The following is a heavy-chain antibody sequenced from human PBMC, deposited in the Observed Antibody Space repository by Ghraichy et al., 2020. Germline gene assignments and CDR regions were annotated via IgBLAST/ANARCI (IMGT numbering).Heavy chain of an antibody. CDR2: IYYSGST. V-gene: IGHV4-59*01. D-gene: IGHD2-8*01. CDR3: ARHHVNGKKWDY. CDR1: GGSISGYY. Sequence: SETLALTCTVSGGSISGYYWSWIRQPPGEGLEWIGYIYYSGSTNYNPSLKSRVTISVDTSKNQFSLKLSSVSTTDTAVYYCARHHVNGKKWDYWGQGTLVTVSS. J-gene: IGHJ4*02.